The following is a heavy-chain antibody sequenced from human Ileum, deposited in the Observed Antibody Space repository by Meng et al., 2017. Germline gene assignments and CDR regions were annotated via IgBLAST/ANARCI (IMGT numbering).Heavy chain of an antibody. CDR2: IKRRTDGETV. Sequence: GEFLKISCAASGSTFSDAWMSWVRQAPGKGLAWVGRIKRRTDGETVDYAAHVKGRFTISRDDSEDMLYLEMNSLKIEDTGVYYCTTDRVESTLLQFHHWDQGTRVTVSS. CDR1: GSTFSDAW. J-gene: IGHJ1*01. V-gene: IGHV3-15*01. CDR3: TTDRVESTLLQFHH. D-gene: IGHD1-26*01.